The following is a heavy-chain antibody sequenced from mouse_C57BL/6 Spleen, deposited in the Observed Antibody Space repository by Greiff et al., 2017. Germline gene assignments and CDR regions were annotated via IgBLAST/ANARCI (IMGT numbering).Heavy chain of an antibody. V-gene: IGHV5-6*02. Sequence: EVMLVESGGDLVKPGGSLKLSCAASGFTFSSYGMYWVRQTPDKRLEWVATINSGGSYPYYHESVKGRFTFSRDHAKNTLYLQLSSLKCENTAIYYGSVYDYGDAMDYWGQGTSGTGSS. CDR1: GFTFSSYG. D-gene: IGHD2-4*01. J-gene: IGHJ4*01. CDR3: SVYDYGDAMDY. CDR2: INSGGSYP.